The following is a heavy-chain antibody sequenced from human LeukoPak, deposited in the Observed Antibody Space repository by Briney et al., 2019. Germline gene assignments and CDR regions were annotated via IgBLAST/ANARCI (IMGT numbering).Heavy chain of an antibody. CDR1: GFTFSDYY. Sequence: GGSLRLSCAASGFTFSDYYMSWIRQAPGKGLEWVSYISSSGSTIYYADSVKGRFTTSRDNAKNSLYLQMNSLRAEDTAVYYCAREDYCSSTSCRDAFDIWGQGTMVTVSS. D-gene: IGHD2-2*01. V-gene: IGHV3-11*01. CDR2: ISSSGSTI. CDR3: AREDYCSSTSCRDAFDI. J-gene: IGHJ3*02.